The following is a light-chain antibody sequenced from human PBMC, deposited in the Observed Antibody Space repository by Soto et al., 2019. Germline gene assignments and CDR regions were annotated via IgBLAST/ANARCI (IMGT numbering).Light chain of an antibody. J-gene: IGLJ3*02. Sequence: QSVLTQPPSASGTPGQRVTISCSGSSSNIGSNTVNWYQQLPGTAPKLLIYKNNQWPSGVPDRFSGSKSGTSASLAISGLQSEDEADYHCAAWDDSLNGWVFGGGTKLTVL. CDR1: SSNIGSNT. CDR3: AAWDDSLNGWV. V-gene: IGLV1-44*01. CDR2: KNN.